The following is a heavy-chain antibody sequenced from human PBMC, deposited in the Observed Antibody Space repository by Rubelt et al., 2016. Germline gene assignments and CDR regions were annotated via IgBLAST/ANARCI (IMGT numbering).Heavy chain of an antibody. CDR1: GYTFTSYA. J-gene: IGHJ5*02. CDR3: ARGLGLGYSSSWFNWFDP. V-gene: IGHV1-3*01. CDR2: INAGNGNT. Sequence: QVQLVQSGAEVKKPGASVKVSCKASGYTFTSYAMHWVRQAPGQRLEWMGWINAGNGNTNYSQKFQGRVTITRDPSASTAYMELSSLRSEDTAVYYCARGLGLGYSSSWFNWFDPWGQEPWSPSPQ. D-gene: IGHD6-13*01.